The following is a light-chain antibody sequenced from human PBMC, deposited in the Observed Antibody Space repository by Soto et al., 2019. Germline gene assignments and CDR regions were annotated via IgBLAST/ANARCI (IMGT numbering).Light chain of an antibody. J-gene: IGKJ5*01. CDR2: GAS. V-gene: IGKV3-11*01. CDR3: QQRSKWPIT. CDR1: LSVDSY. Sequence: IVLTHSQASLSLSPWQRSTLSCRASLSVDSYLVWYQQKPGQAPRLLIFGASNRATGVPARFSGSGSGTDFTLSINSLEPEDFAVYYCQQRSKWPITFGQGTRLEIK.